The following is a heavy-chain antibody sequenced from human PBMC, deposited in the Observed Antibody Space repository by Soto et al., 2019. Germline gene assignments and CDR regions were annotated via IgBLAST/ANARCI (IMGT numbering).Heavy chain of an antibody. V-gene: IGHV4-39*07. D-gene: IGHD5-12*01. CDR3: ARVPEYSGYEMANWFAS. CDR1: GGSVSNSNYY. CDR2: VYYRGRS. J-gene: IGHJ5*01. Sequence: SETLSLTCTVSGGSVSNSNYYWGWIRQSPGKGLEWIGSVYYRGRSYSKSSVKSRITISVDTSKNKFSLNLNSVTAADTAVYYCARVPEYSGYEMANWFASWGPGTMVAVSS.